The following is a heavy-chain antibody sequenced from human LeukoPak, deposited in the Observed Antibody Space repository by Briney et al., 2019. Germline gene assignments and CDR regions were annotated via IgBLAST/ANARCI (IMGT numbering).Heavy chain of an antibody. D-gene: IGHD3-10*01. J-gene: IGHJ2*01. CDR1: GGSTCSSNW. CDR3: ARDPGVTDVSQHWHFDL. V-gene: IGHV4-4*02. Sequence: SETLSLTCAVSGGSTCSSNWWSWVGQPPGRGLDGIGEFYNSGSTNYNPSLKSRVTISVDKSKNQFSLKLSSVTAADTAVYYCARDPGVTDVSQHWHFDLWGRGTLVTVSA. CDR2: FYNSGST.